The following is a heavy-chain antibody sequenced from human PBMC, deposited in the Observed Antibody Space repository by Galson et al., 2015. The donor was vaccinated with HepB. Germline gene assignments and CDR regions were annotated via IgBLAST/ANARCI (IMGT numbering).Heavy chain of an antibody. CDR2: FDPEDGDT. Sequence: PLKVSCKVSGYTPTDLSMHWVRQAHGKGLGSMGGFDPEDGDTIYAQKFQGRVTMTEDTSTATAYMELSSLRSDDTAVYYSATYKTEYSRHGYYYYGMDVWGQGTTVTVSS. J-gene: IGHJ6*02. CDR3: ATYKTEYSRHGYYYYGMDV. CDR1: GYTPTDLS. V-gene: IGHV1-24*01. D-gene: IGHD6-6*01.